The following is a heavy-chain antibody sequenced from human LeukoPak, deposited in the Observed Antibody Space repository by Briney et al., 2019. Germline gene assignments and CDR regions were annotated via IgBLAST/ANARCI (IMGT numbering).Heavy chain of an antibody. CDR3: AGDTVGYCSSTSCYVS. D-gene: IGHD2-2*01. CDR1: GYTFTSYG. Sequence: ASVKVSCKASGYTFTSYGISWVRQAPGQGLEWMGWISAYNGNTNYAQKLQGRVTMTTDTSTSTAYMELRSLRSDDTAVYYCAGDTVGYCSSTSCYVSWGQGTLVTVSS. CDR2: ISAYNGNT. J-gene: IGHJ5*02. V-gene: IGHV1-18*01.